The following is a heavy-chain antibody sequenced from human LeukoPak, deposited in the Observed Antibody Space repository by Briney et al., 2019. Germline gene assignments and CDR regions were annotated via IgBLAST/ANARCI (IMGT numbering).Heavy chain of an antibody. V-gene: IGHV4-4*02. CDR2: IYHSGST. CDR3: ARGSSSWYRWFDP. CDR1: RGSISSSNW. Sequence: SETLSLTCAVSRGSISSSNWWSWVRQPPGKGLEWIGEIYHSGSTNYNPSLKSRVTISVDKSKNQFSLKLSSVTAADTAVYYCARGSSSWYRWFDPWGQGTLVTVSS. J-gene: IGHJ5*02. D-gene: IGHD6-13*01.